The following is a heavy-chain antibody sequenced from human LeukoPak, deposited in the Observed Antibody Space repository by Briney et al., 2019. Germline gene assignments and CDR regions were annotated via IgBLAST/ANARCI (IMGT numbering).Heavy chain of an antibody. D-gene: IGHD4-17*01. CDR1: GGTFNNSA. Sequence: ASVKVSCKTSGGTFNNSAISWVRQALGQGLEWLGGIMPLFGTAGYAQKFQGRVTITKDESTRTVYLELTSLTSDDTAVYYCARDVHGDYGSGWFDPWGQGTLVSVSS. CDR3: ARDVHGDYGSGWFDP. V-gene: IGHV1-69*05. J-gene: IGHJ5*02. CDR2: IMPLFGTA.